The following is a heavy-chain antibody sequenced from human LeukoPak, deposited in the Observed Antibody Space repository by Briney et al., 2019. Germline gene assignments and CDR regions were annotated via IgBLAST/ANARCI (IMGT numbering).Heavy chain of an antibody. Sequence: SQTLSLTCAISGDSVSGNSAAWNWIRQSPSRGLEWLGRTYYRSKWYNDYAVSVKSRITINPDTSKNQFSLQLNSVTPEDTAVYYCAREGLYYYDSSGYSSPGYFDYWGQGTLVTVSS. CDR1: GDSVSGNSAA. CDR2: TYYRSKWYN. CDR3: AREGLYYYDSSGYSSPGYFDY. V-gene: IGHV6-1*01. J-gene: IGHJ4*02. D-gene: IGHD3-22*01.